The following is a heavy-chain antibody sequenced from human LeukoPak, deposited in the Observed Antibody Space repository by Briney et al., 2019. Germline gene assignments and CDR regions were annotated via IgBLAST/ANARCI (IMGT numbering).Heavy chain of an antibody. J-gene: IGHJ6*02. CDR3: ARVYGWNYAGYYYYGVDV. CDR2: IYSDGSST. D-gene: IGHD1-7*01. V-gene: IGHV3-74*01. CDR1: GFTFSGYW. Sequence: GGSLRLSCAASGFTFSGYWMHWVRQPPGKGLVWVSRIYSDGSSTTCADSVRGRFTISRDIAKNSLYLQMNSLRAEDTAVYYCARVYGWNYAGYYYYGVDVWGQGTTVTVSS.